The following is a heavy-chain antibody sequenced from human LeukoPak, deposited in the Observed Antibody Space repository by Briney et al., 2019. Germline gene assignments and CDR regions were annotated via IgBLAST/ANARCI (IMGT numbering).Heavy chain of an antibody. V-gene: IGHV1-3*01. CDR1: GYTFTSYA. J-gene: IGHJ4*02. Sequence: ASVKVSCKASGYTFTSYALHWVRQAPGQRLEWMGWINAGNGNTKYSQKFQGRVTITRDTSASTAYMELSSLRSEDTAVYYCARDTRSYDILTGYYIRGDFDYWGQGTLVTVSS. D-gene: IGHD3-9*01. CDR2: INAGNGNT. CDR3: ARDTRSYDILTGYYIRGDFDY.